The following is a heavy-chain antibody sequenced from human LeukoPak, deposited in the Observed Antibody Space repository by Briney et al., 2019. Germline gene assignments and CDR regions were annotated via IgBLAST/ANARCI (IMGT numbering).Heavy chain of an antibody. D-gene: IGHD1-26*01. J-gene: IGHJ4*02. CDR1: GFTFSSYA. CDR3: ARDNPVGATPEFDY. V-gene: IGHV3-30-3*01. CDR2: ISYDGSNK. Sequence: GGSLRLSCAASGFTFSSYAMHWVRQAPGKGLEWVAVISYDGSNKYYADSVKGRFTISRDNSKNTLYLQMNSLRAEDTAVYYCARDNPVGATPEFDYWGQGTLVTVSS.